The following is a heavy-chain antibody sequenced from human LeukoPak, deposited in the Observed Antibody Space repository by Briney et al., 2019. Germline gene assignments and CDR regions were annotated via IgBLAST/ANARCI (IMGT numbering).Heavy chain of an antibody. Sequence: SVKVSCKASGGTFSSYAISWVRQAPGQGLGWMGGIIPIFGTANYAQKFQGRVTITTDESTSTAYMELSSLRSEDTAVYYCAREATLHGGYVEWGQGTLVTVSS. CDR2: IIPIFGTA. D-gene: IGHD5-12*01. CDR3: AREATLHGGYVE. V-gene: IGHV1-69*05. CDR1: GGTFSSYA. J-gene: IGHJ4*02.